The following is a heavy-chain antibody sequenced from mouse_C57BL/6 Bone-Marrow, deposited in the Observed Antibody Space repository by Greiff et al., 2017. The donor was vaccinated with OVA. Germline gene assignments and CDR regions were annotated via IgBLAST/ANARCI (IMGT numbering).Heavy chain of an antibody. CDR3: ARDGYHVYWYFDV. V-gene: IGHV1-82*01. D-gene: IGHD2-3*01. CDR1: GYAFSSSW. Sequence: QVQLQQSGPELVKPGASVKISCKASGYAFSSSWMNWVKQRPGKGLEWIGRIYPGDGDTNYNGKFKGKATLTADKSSSTAYMQLSSLTSEDSAVYYCARDGYHVYWYFDVWGTGTTVTVSS. J-gene: IGHJ1*03. CDR2: IYPGDGDT.